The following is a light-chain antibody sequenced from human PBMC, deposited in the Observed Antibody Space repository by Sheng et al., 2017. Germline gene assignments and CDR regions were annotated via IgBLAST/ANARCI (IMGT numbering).Light chain of an antibody. CDR2: GAS. CDR3: QQYEYLPLT. CDR1: QSVSSN. V-gene: IGKV3-15*01. Sequence: EIVMTQSPATLSVSPGERATLSCRASQSVSSNLAWYQQKPGQAPRLLIYGASTRATGIPARFSGSGSGTEFTLTISSLQSEDFAVYYCQQYEYLPLTFGGGTKVAI. J-gene: IGKJ4*01.